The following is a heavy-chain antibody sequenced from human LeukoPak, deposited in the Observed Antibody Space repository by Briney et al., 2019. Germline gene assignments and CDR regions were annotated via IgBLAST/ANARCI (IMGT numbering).Heavy chain of an antibody. CDR3: AREMPKWLMSTIHFDY. V-gene: IGHV1-2*02. Sequence: ASVKVSCKVFGYMFTDYYLHWVRQAPGQGPEWMGWINPKTGDTSYAQKFQGRISMTRDTPIKTAYMELTSLRSDDTALYYCAREMPKWLMSTIHFDYWGQGTLVTVSS. J-gene: IGHJ4*02. D-gene: IGHD3-22*01. CDR1: GYMFTDYY. CDR2: INPKTGDT.